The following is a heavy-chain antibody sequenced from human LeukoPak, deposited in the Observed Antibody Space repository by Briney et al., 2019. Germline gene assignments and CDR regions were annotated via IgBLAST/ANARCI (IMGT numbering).Heavy chain of an antibody. CDR3: ARDGYSYGLRYYYYYMDV. CDR1: GYTFTGYY. CDR2: INPSSGGT. D-gene: IGHD5-18*01. Sequence: ASVKVSCKASGYTFTGYYMHWVRQAPGQGLEWMGWINPSSGGTNYAQKFQGRVTMTRDTSISTAYMELSRLRSDDTAVYYCARDGYSYGLRYYYYYMDVWGKGTTVTISS. J-gene: IGHJ6*03. V-gene: IGHV1-2*02.